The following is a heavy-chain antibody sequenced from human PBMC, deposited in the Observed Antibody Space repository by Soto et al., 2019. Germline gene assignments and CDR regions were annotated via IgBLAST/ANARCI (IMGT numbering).Heavy chain of an antibody. D-gene: IGHD1-26*01. CDR1: GGSISSYY. J-gene: IGHJ5*02. V-gene: IGHV4-4*07. CDR2: IYTSGST. Sequence: PSDTLSLNCSVSGGSISSYYWSWIRQPAGKGLEWIGRIYTSGSTNYNPSLKSRVTMSVDTSKNQFSLKLSSVTAADTAAYYCARANSGSYRPYNRFDPWGQGTPAPVYS. CDR3: ARANSGSYRPYNRFDP.